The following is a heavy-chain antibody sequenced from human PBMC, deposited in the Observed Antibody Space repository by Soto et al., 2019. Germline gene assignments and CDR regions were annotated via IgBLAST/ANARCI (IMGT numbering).Heavy chain of an antibody. V-gene: IGHV4-4*02. Sequence: SETLSLTSAVSGGSISSSNWWSWVRQPPGKVLEWIGEIYHSGSTNYNPSLKSRVTISVDKSKNQFSLKLSSVTAADTAVYYCAREEIEQWLVQGYYYGMDVWGQGTTVT. D-gene: IGHD6-19*01. CDR2: IYHSGST. CDR3: AREEIEQWLVQGYYYGMDV. J-gene: IGHJ6*02. CDR1: GGSISSSNW.